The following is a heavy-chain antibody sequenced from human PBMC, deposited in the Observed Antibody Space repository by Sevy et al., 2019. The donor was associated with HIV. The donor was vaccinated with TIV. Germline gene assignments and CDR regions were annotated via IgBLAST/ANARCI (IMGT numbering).Heavy chain of an antibody. Sequence: GGSLRLSCAASGFTFSSYAMHWVRQAPGKGLEWVAVISYDGSNKYYADSVKGRFTISRDNSKNPLYLQMNSLRAEDTAVYYCARARVVGATTGSVPDPWGQGTLVTVSS. CDR1: GFTFSSYA. D-gene: IGHD1-26*01. CDR3: ARARVVGATTGSVPDP. V-gene: IGHV3-30-3*01. CDR2: ISYDGSNK. J-gene: IGHJ5*02.